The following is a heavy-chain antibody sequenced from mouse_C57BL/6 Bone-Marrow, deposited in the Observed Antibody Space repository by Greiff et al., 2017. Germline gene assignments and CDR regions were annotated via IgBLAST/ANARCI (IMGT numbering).Heavy chain of an antibody. CDR3: TRSSTVAIFDY. V-gene: IGHV7-3*01. CDR1: GFTFTAYY. CDR2: IRNKANGYTT. J-gene: IGHJ2*01. D-gene: IGHD1-1*01. Sequence: EVQRVQSGGGLVQPGGSLSLSCAASGFTFTAYYMSWVPLPPGKALLWLGFIRNKANGYTTEYSASLTGRFTISRGNSQSILYLRMTALRAEDSATDYCTRSSTVAIFDYRGQGTTRTVSS.